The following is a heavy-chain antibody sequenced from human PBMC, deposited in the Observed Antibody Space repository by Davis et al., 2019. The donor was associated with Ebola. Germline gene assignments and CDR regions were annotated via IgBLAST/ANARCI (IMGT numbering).Heavy chain of an antibody. V-gene: IGHV5-51*01. CDR1: GYSFTSYW. Sequence: GESLKISCKGSGYSFTSYWIGWVRQMPGKGLEWMGIIYPGDSDPRYSPSFQGQVTIPADKSISTAYLQWSSLKASETAMYYCARLGVYQLLYYYYMDVWGKGTTVTVSS. CDR3: ARLGVYQLLYYYYMDV. D-gene: IGHD2-2*01. CDR2: IYPGDSDP. J-gene: IGHJ6*03.